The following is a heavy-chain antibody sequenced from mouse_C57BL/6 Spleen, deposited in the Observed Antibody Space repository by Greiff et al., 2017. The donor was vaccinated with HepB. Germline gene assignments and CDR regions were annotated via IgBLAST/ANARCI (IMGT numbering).Heavy chain of an antibody. J-gene: IGHJ3*01. V-gene: IGHV1-5*01. Sequence: EVQLQQSGTVLARPGASVKMSCKTSGYTFHSYWMHWVKQRPAQGLEWIGAIYPGNSDTSYKQKFKGKAKLTAVTSASTAYMELSSLTNEDSAVYYCTAYYYGSSRAWFADWGQGTLVTVSA. CDR1: GYTFHSYW. D-gene: IGHD1-1*01. CDR3: TAYYYGSSRAWFAD. CDR2: IYPGNSDT.